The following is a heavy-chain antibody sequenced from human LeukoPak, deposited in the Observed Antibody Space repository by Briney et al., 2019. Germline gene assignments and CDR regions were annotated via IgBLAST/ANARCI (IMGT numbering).Heavy chain of an antibody. Sequence: SETLSLTCTVSGGSISSYNWSWIRQPPGKGLEWIGYIYYSGSTNYNPSLKSRVTISVDTSKNQFSLKLSSVTAADTAVYYCARDLSYYDFWSGYYRGYSDYWGQGTLVTVSS. D-gene: IGHD3-3*01. J-gene: IGHJ4*02. CDR2: IYYSGST. CDR1: GGSISSYN. V-gene: IGHV4-59*01. CDR3: ARDLSYYDFWSGYYRGYSDY.